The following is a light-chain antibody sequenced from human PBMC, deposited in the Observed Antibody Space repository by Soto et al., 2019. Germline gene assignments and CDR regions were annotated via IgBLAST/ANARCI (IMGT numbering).Light chain of an antibody. V-gene: IGKV1-5*01. CDR1: EKINKW. Sequence: DIQMTQSPSTLSASVGDRVTITCRASEKINKWLAWYQQKPGKAPKLLIYHASTLESGVPSRFSGSGSGTEFTLTISGLQPDDFATYYCQQYHIYSGTFGQGTKVDIK. CDR2: HAS. CDR3: QQYHIYSGT. J-gene: IGKJ1*01.